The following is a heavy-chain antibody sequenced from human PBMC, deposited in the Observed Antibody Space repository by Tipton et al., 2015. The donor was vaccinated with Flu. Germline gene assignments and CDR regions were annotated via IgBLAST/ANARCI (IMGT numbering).Heavy chain of an antibody. CDR2: INIYGSLT. CDR3: ARDLGKPSHDWYFDL. Sequence: SLRLSCVASEFTFSSYWMHWVRQGPGEGLVWVSRINIYGSLTNYADSVKGRFTISKDNAKITLYLQMNSLRDEDTAVYFCARDLGKPSHDWYFDLWGRGTLVTVSS. CDR1: EFTFSSYW. J-gene: IGHJ2*01. V-gene: IGHV3-74*01. D-gene: IGHD1-14*01.